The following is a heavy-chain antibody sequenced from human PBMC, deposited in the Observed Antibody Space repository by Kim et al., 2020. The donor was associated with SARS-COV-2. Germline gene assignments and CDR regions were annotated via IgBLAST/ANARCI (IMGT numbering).Heavy chain of an antibody. CDR1: GFTFSSYG. CDR3: AKSGDRLSGEGDAFDI. J-gene: IGHJ3*02. Sequence: GGSLRLSCAASGFTFSSYGMHWVRQAPGKGLEWVAVIWYDGSNKYYADSVKGRFTISRDNSKNTLYLQMNSLRAEDTAVYYCAKSGDRLSGEGDAFDIWG. CDR2: IWYDGSNK. V-gene: IGHV3-33*06. D-gene: IGHD3-10*01.